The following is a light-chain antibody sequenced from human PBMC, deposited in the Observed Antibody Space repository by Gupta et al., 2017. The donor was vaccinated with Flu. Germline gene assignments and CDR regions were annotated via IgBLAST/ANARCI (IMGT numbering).Light chain of an antibody. V-gene: IGLV2-14*03. CDR3: SSHTSSITLI. CDR2: DVS. J-gene: IGLJ2*01. Sequence: QSALTQPASVSGSPGQSITISCTGTSSDVGGYKYVSWYQQHPGKAPKLMIYDVSNRPSGVSTRFSGSKSGNTASLTISGLQAEDEADDYCSSHTSSITLIVGGGTKLTVL. CDR1: SSDVGGYKY.